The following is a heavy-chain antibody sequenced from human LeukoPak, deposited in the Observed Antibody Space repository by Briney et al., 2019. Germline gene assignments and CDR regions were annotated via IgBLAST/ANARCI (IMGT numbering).Heavy chain of an antibody. D-gene: IGHD6-13*01. CDR2: INPSGGST. V-gene: IGHV1-46*01. CDR1: GYTFTGYF. Sequence: ASVKVSCKASGYTFTGYFLHWVRQAPGQGLEWMGIINPSGGSTSYAQKFQGRVTMTRDTSTSTVYMELSSLRSEDTAVYYCASGSSWYSWFDPWGQGTLVTVSS. CDR3: ASGSSWYSWFDP. J-gene: IGHJ5*02.